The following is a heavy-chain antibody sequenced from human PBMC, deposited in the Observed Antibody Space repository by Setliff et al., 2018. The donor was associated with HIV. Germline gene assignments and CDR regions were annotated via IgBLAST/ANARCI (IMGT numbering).Heavy chain of an antibody. CDR3: VRGTGGLDS. V-gene: IGHV3-74*01. D-gene: IGHD1-1*01. Sequence: PGGSLRLSCVASGFILSDFWMHWVRQRPGQGPMWISHVINDGSDASYAESVKGRFTVSRDNARNMVFLQMNNLRAEDSGVYYCVRGTGGLDSWGQGTLVTVSS. CDR2: VINDGSDA. CDR1: GFILSDFW. J-gene: IGHJ4*02.